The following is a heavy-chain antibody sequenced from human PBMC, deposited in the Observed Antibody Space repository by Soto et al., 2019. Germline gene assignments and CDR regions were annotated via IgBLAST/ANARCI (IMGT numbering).Heavy chain of an antibody. D-gene: IGHD4-17*01. CDR3: ARVIEYGDSFTCFDP. J-gene: IGHJ5*02. CDR1: GGSISSYY. Sequence: PSETLSLTCTVSGGSISSYYWSWIRQPAGKGLDWIGRIYTSGRTNYNPSLKSRVTMSVDTSKKQISLKLSSVTAADTAVYYCARVIEYGDSFTCFDPWGQGTLVTVSS. CDR2: IYTSGRT. V-gene: IGHV4-4*07.